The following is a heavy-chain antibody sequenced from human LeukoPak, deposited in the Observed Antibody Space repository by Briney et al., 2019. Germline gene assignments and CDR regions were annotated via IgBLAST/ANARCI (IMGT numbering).Heavy chain of an antibody. Sequence: SETLSLTCAVYGGSFSGYYWSWIRQPPVKGLEWIGEINHSGSTNYNPSFKSRVTISVDTSKNQFSLKLSSVTAADTAVYYCARSDFWSGFDYWGQGTLVTVSS. D-gene: IGHD3-3*01. V-gene: IGHV4-34*01. CDR2: INHSGST. J-gene: IGHJ4*02. CDR1: GGSFSGYY. CDR3: ARSDFWSGFDY.